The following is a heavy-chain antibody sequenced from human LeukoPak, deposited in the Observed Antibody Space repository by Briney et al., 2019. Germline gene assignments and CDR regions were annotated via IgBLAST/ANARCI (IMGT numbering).Heavy chain of an antibody. CDR2: ISPYNGNT. J-gene: IGHJ3*02. CDR3: ARDSGDEAFDI. V-gene: IGHV1-18*01. D-gene: IGHD3-10*01. CDR1: AYTFTSYG. Sequence: ASVKVSCKAPAYTFTSYGINWVRQAPGQGLEWMGWISPYNGNTHYAQKVQGRVTMTTDTSTSTAFMELRSLRSDDTAVYYCARDSGDEAFDIWGQGTMVTVSS.